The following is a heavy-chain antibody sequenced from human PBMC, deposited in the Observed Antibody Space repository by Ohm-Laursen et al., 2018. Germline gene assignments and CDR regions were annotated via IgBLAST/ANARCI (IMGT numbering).Heavy chain of an antibody. D-gene: IGHD1-26*01. CDR1: GFTFSSYA. Sequence: SLRLSCAASGFTFSSYAMSWVRQAPGEGLEWVSGIGGSGGSTDYADSVKGRFTISRDNSKNRMYLRMNSLRAEDTALYYCARAQLGATLDFGYWGQGTLVTVSS. CDR3: ARAQLGATLDFGY. CDR2: IGGSGGST. J-gene: IGHJ4*02. V-gene: IGHV3-23*01.